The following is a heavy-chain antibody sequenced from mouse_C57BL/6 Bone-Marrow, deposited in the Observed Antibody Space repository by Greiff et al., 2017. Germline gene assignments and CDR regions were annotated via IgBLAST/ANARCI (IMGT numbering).Heavy chain of an antibody. V-gene: IGHV14-4*01. CDR1: GFNIKDDY. J-gene: IGHJ2*01. Sequence: EVQLQQSGAELVRPGASVKLSCTASGFNIKDDYMHWVKQRPEQGLEWIGWIDPENGDTEYASKFQGKATITADTSSNTAYLQLSSLTSEDTAVYYCTSYYGSSPFDYWGQGTTLTVSS. D-gene: IGHD1-1*01. CDR3: TSYYGSSPFDY. CDR2: IDPENGDT.